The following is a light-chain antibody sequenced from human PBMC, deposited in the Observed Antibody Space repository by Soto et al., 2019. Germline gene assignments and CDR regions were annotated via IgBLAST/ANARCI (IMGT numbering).Light chain of an antibody. Sequence: EIVMTQSPATLSVSPGERATLSCRASQSVSSNLAWYQQKPGQAPRLLIYGASTRATGIPARFSGSGSGTXXXXXXXXXXXXXXXIXFXXXXNNWPPDRTFGQGTKVEIK. J-gene: IGKJ1*01. CDR1: QSVSSN. V-gene: IGKV3-15*01. CDR3: XXXNNWPPDRT. CDR2: GAS.